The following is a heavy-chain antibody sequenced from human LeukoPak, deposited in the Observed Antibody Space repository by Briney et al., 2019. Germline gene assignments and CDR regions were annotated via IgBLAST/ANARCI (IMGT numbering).Heavy chain of an antibody. J-gene: IGHJ2*01. D-gene: IGHD6-19*01. CDR1: GGSISSSNW. Sequence: PSETPSLTCAVSGGSISSSNWWSWVRQPPGKGLEWIGEIYHSGSTNYNPSLKSRVTISVDKSKNQFSLKLSSVTAADTAVYYCARSEVADWYFDLWGRGTLVTVSS. CDR2: IYHSGST. CDR3: ARSEVADWYFDL. V-gene: IGHV4-4*02.